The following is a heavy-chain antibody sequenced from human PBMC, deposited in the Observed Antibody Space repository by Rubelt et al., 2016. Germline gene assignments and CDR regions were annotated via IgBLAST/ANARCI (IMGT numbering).Heavy chain of an antibody. CDR1: GGSFSGYY. CDR2: INHSGST. V-gene: IGHV4-34*01. Sequence: QVQLQQWGAGLLKPSETLSLTCAVYGGSFSGYYWSWLRQPPGKGLEWIGEINHSGSTNYNPSLKSRVPISVDTSKNQFSLKLSSVTAADTAVYYCARGYYYYDSSGYYYCWFDPWGQGTLVTVSS. CDR3: ARGYYYYDSSGYYYCWFDP. D-gene: IGHD3-22*01. J-gene: IGHJ5*02.